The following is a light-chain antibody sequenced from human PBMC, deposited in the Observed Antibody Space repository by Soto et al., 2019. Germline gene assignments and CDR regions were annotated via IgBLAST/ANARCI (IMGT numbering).Light chain of an antibody. J-gene: IGKJ1*01. V-gene: IGKV3-20*01. Sequence: ESVLTQSPGTLSLSPGERATLSCRASQSVSAAFLAWYQQRPGQAPRLLIYGASSRATGIPDRFSGSGSGTDFTLTISSLEPEDLAMYYCQQYGSSPRTFGQWTKVEIK. CDR3: QQYGSSPRT. CDR1: QSVSAAF. CDR2: GAS.